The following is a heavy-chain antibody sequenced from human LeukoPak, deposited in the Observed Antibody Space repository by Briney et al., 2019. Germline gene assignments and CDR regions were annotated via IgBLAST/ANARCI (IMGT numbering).Heavy chain of an antibody. J-gene: IGHJ4*02. CDR1: GFTFSNYA. D-gene: IGHD3-9*01. Sequence: GGSLRLSCAASGFTFSNYAMTWVRQAPGKGLEWVSAISAGGGDTFYADSVRGRFTVSRDNSKSTLYLLMNTLRAEDTAVYYCAAKGGSTGYLSGSFDYWGQGTLVTVSS. V-gene: IGHV3-23*01. CDR2: ISAGGGDT. CDR3: AAKGGSTGYLSGSFDY.